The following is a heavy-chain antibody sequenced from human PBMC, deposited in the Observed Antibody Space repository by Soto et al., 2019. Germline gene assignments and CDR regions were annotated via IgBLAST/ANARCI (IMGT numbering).Heavy chain of an antibody. Sequence: PGGSLRLSCAASGFTFSSYGMHWVRQAPGKGLEWVAVISYDGSNKYYADSVKGRFTISRDNSKNTLYLQMNSLRAEDTAVYYCARDSWDNWNDVPYYYGMDVWGQGTTVTVSS. CDR3: ARDSWDNWNDVPYYYGMDV. J-gene: IGHJ6*02. V-gene: IGHV3-30*03. CDR1: GFTFSSYG. D-gene: IGHD1-1*01. CDR2: ISYDGSNK.